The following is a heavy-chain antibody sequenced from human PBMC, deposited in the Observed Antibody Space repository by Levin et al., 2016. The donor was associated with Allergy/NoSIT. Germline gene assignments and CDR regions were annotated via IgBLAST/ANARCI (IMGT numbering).Heavy chain of an antibody. CDR1: GFTFSDYA. J-gene: IGHJ4*02. D-gene: IGHD3-22*01. V-gene: IGHV3-23*01. Sequence: GESLKISCEASGFTFSDYAMTWVRQAPGKGLEWVSGISGSGGSRDYADSVKGRFTISRDKSKDTLYLQMNSLRAEDTGVYYCAKDQAPMVIRGVFDCWGQGILVTVSS. CDR3: AKDQAPMVIRGVFDC. CDR2: ISGSGGSR.